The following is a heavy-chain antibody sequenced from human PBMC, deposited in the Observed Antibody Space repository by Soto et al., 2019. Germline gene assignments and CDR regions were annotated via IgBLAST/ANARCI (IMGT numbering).Heavy chain of an antibody. CDR1: GYTFTSYY. J-gene: IGHJ4*02. CDR2: INPSGGST. CDR3: ARGSVAGRRFDY. Sequence: QVQLVQSGAEVEKPGASMKVSCKSSGYTFTSYYIHWVRRAPGQGLEWMGIINPSGGSTSYAQKFQGRVTMNRDTSTSTVYMELSSLRSEDTAVYYCARGSVAGRRFDYWGQGTLVTVSS. D-gene: IGHD6-19*01. V-gene: IGHV1-46*01.